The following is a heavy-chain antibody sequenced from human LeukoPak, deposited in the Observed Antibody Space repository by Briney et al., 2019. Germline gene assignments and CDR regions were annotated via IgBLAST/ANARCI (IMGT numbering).Heavy chain of an antibody. Sequence: ASVTVSCMASGYTFTNYGFTWVRQAPGQGLEWVGWVSAYNAHTTYAQKVQGRVTMTTDTSTSTAYMVLRSLRSNDTAVYYCARTLGYCGSTSCYEFFDYWGQGTLVTVSS. CDR1: GYTFTNYG. CDR2: VSAYNAHT. V-gene: IGHV1-18*04. J-gene: IGHJ4*02. CDR3: ARTLGYCGSTSCYEFFDY. D-gene: IGHD2-2*01.